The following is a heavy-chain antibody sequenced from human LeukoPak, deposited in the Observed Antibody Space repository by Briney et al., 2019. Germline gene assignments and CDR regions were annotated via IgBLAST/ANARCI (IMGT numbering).Heavy chain of an antibody. D-gene: IGHD3-10*01. CDR1: GFYFGAYT. Sequence: GGSLRLSCTASGFYFGAYTMNWARQAPGKGLEWVSTISVTGNTIYYADSVRGRFTISRDNAEKSLFLQMDSLRPEDTAVYYCARVRTTLVRGIKDFYHMDVWGQGATVTVSS. V-gene: IGHV3-48*01. CDR3: ARVRTTLVRGIKDFYHMDV. J-gene: IGHJ6*02. CDR2: ISVTGNTI.